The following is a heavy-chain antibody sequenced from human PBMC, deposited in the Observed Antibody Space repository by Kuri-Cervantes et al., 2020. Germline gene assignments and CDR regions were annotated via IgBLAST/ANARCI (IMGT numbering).Heavy chain of an antibody. CDR3: ARESGSGSPY. CDR2: ISTSYGYM. V-gene: IGHV3-21*04. Sequence: GGSLRLSCAASGFTFRSYSMNWVRQAPGKGPEWVSSISTSYGYMYYVDSVKGRFTISRDNSKNTLYLQMNSLRAEDTALYHCARESGSGSPYWGQGTLVTVSS. CDR1: GFTFRSYS. J-gene: IGHJ4*02. D-gene: IGHD1-26*01.